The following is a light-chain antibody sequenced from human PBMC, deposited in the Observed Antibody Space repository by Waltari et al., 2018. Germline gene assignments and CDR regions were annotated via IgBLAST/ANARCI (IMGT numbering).Light chain of an antibody. Sequence: QSALTQPASVSGFPGPSITISCPGTSRAVGGYKYVPWYKQHPNHSTQLIISGVNKRPSGVSVLFSGSKSDNTASLTISGLQADDEADYYCTSYTSSDSWVFGGGTKLTVL. J-gene: IGLJ3*02. V-gene: IGLV2-14*03. CDR3: TSYTSSDSWV. CDR1: SRAVGGYKY. CDR2: GVN.